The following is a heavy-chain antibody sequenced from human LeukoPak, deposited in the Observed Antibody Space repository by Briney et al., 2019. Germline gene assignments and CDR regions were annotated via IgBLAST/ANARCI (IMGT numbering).Heavy chain of an antibody. V-gene: IGHV4-39*07. J-gene: IGHJ4*02. CDR2: IYYSGST. CDR3: ARTGRNYDILTGYLIRPYFDY. CDR1: GGSISSSSYY. D-gene: IGHD3-9*01. Sequence: SETLSLTCTVSGGSISSSSYYWGWIRQPPGKGLEWIGSIYYSGSTNYNPSLKSRVTISVDTSKNQFSLKLSSVTAADTAVYYCARTGRNYDILTGYLIRPYFDYWGQGTLVTVSS.